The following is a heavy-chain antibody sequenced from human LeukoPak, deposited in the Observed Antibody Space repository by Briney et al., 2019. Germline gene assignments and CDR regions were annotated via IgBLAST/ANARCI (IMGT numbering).Heavy chain of an antibody. D-gene: IGHD3-3*01. Sequence: GGSLRLSCAASGFAFSSYWMDWVRQAPGKGLEWVANIKQDGSEENYVDSVKGRFTISRDNSKNTLYLQMNSLRAEDTAVYYCAKTNLGWLVWYYGMDVWGQGTTVTVSS. J-gene: IGHJ6*02. V-gene: IGHV3-7*03. CDR2: IKQDGSEE. CDR3: AKTNLGWLVWYYGMDV. CDR1: GFAFSSYW.